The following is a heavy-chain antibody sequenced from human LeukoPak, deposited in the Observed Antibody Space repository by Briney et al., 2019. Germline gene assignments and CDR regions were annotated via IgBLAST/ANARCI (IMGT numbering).Heavy chain of an antibody. J-gene: IGHJ4*02. Sequence: SETLSLTCTVSGGSISSYYWSWIRQPPGKGLEWIGYIYYSGSTSYNPSLKSRVTISVDTSKNQFSLKLSSVTAADTAVYYCARDPGRYGDYDYWGQGTLVTVSS. CDR3: ARDPGRYGDYDY. CDR1: GGSISSYY. CDR2: IYYSGST. D-gene: IGHD4-17*01. V-gene: IGHV4-59*01.